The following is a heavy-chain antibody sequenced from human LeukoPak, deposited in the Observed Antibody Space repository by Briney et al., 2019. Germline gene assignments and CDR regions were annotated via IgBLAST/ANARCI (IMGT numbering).Heavy chain of an antibody. J-gene: IGHJ3*02. CDR2: ISAYNGNT. CDR3: ARALGSVVVMGMDAFDI. D-gene: IGHD3-22*01. V-gene: IGHV1-18*01. CDR1: GYTFTSYG. Sequence: ASVKVSCKASGYTFTSYGISWVRQAPGQGLEWMGWISAYNGNTNYAQKLQGRVTMTTDTSTSTAYMELRSLRSDDTAVYYCARALGSVVVMGMDAFDIWGQGIMVSVSS.